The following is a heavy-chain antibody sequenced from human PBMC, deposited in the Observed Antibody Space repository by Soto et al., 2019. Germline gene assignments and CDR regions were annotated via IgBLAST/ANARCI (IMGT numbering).Heavy chain of an antibody. V-gene: IGHV3-15*01. CDR2: IKSKTDGGTT. Sequence: GGSLRLSCAASGFTFSNAWMSWVRQAPGKGLEWVGRIKSKTDGGTTDYAAPVKGRFTISRDDSKKTLYLQMNSLKTEDTAVYYCTTTSWGVLRFLEWPDVARAAFDIWGQGTMVTVSS. D-gene: IGHD3-3*01. CDR1: GFTFSNAW. CDR3: TTTSWGVLRFLEWPDVARAAFDI. J-gene: IGHJ3*02.